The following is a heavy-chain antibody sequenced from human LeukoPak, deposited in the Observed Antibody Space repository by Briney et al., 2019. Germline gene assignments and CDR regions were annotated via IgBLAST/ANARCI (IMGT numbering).Heavy chain of an antibody. CDR1: GGSFSGYY. CDR3: AREGSGWSPGFDC. J-gene: IGHJ4*02. CDR2: INHSGST. V-gene: IGHV4-34*01. D-gene: IGHD6-19*01. Sequence: SETLSLTCAVYGGSFSGYYWSWIRQPPGKGLEWIGEINHSGSTNYNPSLKSRVTISVDTSKNQFSLKLSSVTAADTAVYYCAREGSGWSPGFDCWGQGTLVTVSS.